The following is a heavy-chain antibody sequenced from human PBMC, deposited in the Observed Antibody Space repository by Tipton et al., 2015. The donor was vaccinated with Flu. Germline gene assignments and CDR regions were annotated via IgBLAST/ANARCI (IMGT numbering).Heavy chain of an antibody. V-gene: IGHV3-9*01. D-gene: IGHD1-26*01. J-gene: IGHJ3*02. Sequence: SLRLSCAASGFTFDDYAMHWVRQAPGKGLEWVSGISWNSGSIGYADSVKGRFTISRDNAKNSLYLQMNSLRAEDTALYYCAKDLGAHNAFDIWGQGTMVTVSS. CDR1: GFTFDDYA. CDR2: ISWNSGSI. CDR3: AKDLGAHNAFDI.